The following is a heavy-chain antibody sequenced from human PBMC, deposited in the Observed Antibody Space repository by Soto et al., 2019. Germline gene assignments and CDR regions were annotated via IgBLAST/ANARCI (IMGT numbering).Heavy chain of an antibody. CDR3: AKDLVAGTPYYYYYYMDV. CDR2: ISYDGSNK. V-gene: IGHV3-30*18. CDR1: GFTFSSYG. Sequence: GGSLRLSCAASGFTFSSYGMHWVRQAPGKGLEWVAVISYDGSNKYYADSVKGRFTISRDNSKNTLYLQMNSLRAEDTAVYYCAKDLVAGTPYYYYYYMDVWGKGTTVTVSS. J-gene: IGHJ6*03. D-gene: IGHD6-19*01.